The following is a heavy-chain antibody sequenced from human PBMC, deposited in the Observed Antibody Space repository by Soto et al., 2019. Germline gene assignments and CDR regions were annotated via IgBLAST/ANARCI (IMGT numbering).Heavy chain of an antibody. V-gene: IGHV5-51*01. CDR1: GYSLTTYW. D-gene: IGHD4-4*01. CDR3: ATTFDYNGYFDP. CDR2: IYLSDSDT. Sequence: ESLKISCKTSGYSLTTYWFAWVRQMPGKGLEWMGIIYLSDSDTIYSPSAQGHFTISADKSIKTAYLQWSSLKASDTAIYYCATTFDYNGYFDPWGQGTQVTVSS. J-gene: IGHJ5*02.